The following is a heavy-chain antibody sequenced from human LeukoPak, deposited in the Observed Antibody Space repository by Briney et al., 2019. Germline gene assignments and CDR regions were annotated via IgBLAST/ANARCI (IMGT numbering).Heavy chain of an antibody. CDR2: IYYSGST. V-gene: IGHV4-39*01. CDR1: GGSISSNNYY. CDR3: VNSSPGGGWLVSGNFDY. J-gene: IGHJ4*02. D-gene: IGHD6-19*01. Sequence: PSETLSLTCTVSGGSISSNNYYWGWIRQPPGKGLEWIGSIYYSGSTYYNPSLKSRVTISVDTSKNQFSLKLSSVTAADTAVYYCVNSSPGGGWLVSGNFDYWGQGTPVTVSS.